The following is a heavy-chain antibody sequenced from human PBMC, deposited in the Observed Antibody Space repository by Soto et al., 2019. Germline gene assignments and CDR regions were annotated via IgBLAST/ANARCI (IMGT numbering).Heavy chain of an antibody. CDR3: AHSGDGYNGNDV. J-gene: IGHJ6*02. CDR1: GFSLSTSGVG. Sequence: QITLKESGPTLVKPTQTLTLTCTFSGFSLSTSGVGVGWIRQPPGKALEWLALIYWDDDKRYSPSLKSRLTITKYTPKTQVVLTMTNMDPVDTATYYCAHSGDGYNGNDVWGQGTTVTVSS. V-gene: IGHV2-5*02. CDR2: IYWDDDK. D-gene: IGHD5-12*01.